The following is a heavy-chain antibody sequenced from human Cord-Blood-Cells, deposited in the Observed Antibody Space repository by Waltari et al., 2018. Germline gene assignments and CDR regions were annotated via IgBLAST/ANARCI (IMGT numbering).Heavy chain of an antibody. CDR1: GYTFTGYY. J-gene: IGHJ4*02. D-gene: IGHD5-18*01. V-gene: IGHV1-2*06. CDR2: INPNSGGT. Sequence: QVQLVQSGAEVKKPGASVKVSCKASGYTFTGYYMHWVRQAPGQGLEWRGRINPNSGGTNYAQKFQGRVTLTRDTSISTAYMELSRLRSDDTAVYCCARHGPRAAMVDYWGQGTLVTVSS. CDR3: ARHGPRAAMVDY.